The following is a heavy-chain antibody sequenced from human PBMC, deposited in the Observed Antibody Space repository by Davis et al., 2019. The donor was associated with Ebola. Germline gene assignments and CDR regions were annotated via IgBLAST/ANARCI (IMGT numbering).Heavy chain of an antibody. J-gene: IGHJ4*02. Sequence: SVKVSCKASGGTFSSYAISWVRQAPGQGLEWMGGIIPIFGTANYAQKFQGRVTITADESTSTAYMELSSLRSEDTAVYYCASTFIAAAGNFDYWGQGTLVTVSS. CDR1: GGTFSSYA. CDR2: IIPIFGTA. D-gene: IGHD6-13*01. CDR3: ASTFIAAAGNFDY. V-gene: IGHV1-69*13.